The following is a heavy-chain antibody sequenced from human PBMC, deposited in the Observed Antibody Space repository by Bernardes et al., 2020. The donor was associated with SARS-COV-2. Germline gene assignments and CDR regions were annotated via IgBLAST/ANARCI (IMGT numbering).Heavy chain of an antibody. CDR2: MNPNSGNT. CDR3: ARGPVVTIFGVVLYYYYGMDV. J-gene: IGHJ6*02. V-gene: IGHV1-8*01. Sequence: ASVKVSCKASGYTFTSYDINWVRQATGQGLEWMGWMNPNSGNTGYAQKFQGRVTMTRNTSISTAYMELSSLRSEDTAVYYCARGPVVTIFGVVLYYYYGMDVWGQGTTVTVSS. CDR1: GYTFTSYD. D-gene: IGHD3-3*01.